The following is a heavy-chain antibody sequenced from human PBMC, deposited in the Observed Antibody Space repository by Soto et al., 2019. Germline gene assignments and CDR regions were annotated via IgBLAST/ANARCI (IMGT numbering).Heavy chain of an antibody. CDR3: SRSYAFAKMVYFDY. Sequence: PGGSLRLSCAASGFTVSSNIMSWVRQAPGKGLEWVSVIYSGAGTSYADSVKGRFTISRDNSKNTLYLQMNSVRAEDTAVYYCSRSYAFAKMVYFDYWGQGTLVTIS. CDR1: GFTVSSNI. J-gene: IGHJ4*02. CDR2: IYSGAGT. V-gene: IGHV3-66*01. D-gene: IGHD2-8*01.